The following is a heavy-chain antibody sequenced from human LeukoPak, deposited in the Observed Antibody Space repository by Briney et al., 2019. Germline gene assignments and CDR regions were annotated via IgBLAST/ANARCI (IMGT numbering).Heavy chain of an antibody. CDR1: GXSVSSGRYY. Sequence: SETLSLTCSVSGXSVSSGRYYWTWIRQPPGKGLEWIGYIYYTGTTVYNPSLKSRVTMSLDTAKNQFSLKVTSVTAADTAVYYCASPGPDYGDYAYDYWGPGTLVTVSS. CDR2: IYYTGTT. CDR3: ASPGPDYGDYAYDY. V-gene: IGHV4-61*01. J-gene: IGHJ4*02. D-gene: IGHD4-17*01.